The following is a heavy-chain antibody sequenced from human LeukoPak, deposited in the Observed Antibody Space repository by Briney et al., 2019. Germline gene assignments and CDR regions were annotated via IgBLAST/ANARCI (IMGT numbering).Heavy chain of an antibody. J-gene: IGHJ4*02. V-gene: IGHV3-21*01. Sequence: GGSLRLSCAASGFTFSSYSMNWVRQTPGKGLEWVSFISSRSTYIYYADSVKGRFTISRDNARNSLYLQMNSLRAEDTAVYYCAREPTAMILWGQGTLVTVSS. CDR2: ISSRSTYI. D-gene: IGHD5-18*01. CDR3: AREPTAMIL. CDR1: GFTFSSYS.